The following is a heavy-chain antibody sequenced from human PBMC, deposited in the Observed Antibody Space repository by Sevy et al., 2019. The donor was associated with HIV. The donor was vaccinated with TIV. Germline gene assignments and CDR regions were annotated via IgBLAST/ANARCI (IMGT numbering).Heavy chain of an antibody. CDR3: AKQDNWNDFPFDY. CDR2: ISYDGSNT. V-gene: IGHV3-30*18. CDR1: GFSFRNYG. Sequence: GGSLRLSCAASGFSFRNYGMHWVRQAPGKGLEWVAVISYDGSNTHYADSVKGRFTISRDNSKNTLFLQMSNLRAEDTAVYHCAKQDNWNDFPFDYWGQGILVTVSS. J-gene: IGHJ4*02. D-gene: IGHD1-1*01.